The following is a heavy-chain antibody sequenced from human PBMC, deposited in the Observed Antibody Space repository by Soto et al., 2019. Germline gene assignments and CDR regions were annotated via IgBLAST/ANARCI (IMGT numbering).Heavy chain of an antibody. CDR2: INPNSGGT. V-gene: IGHV1-2*04. CDR1: GYTFTGYY. D-gene: IGHD6-13*01. Sequence: ASVKVSCKASGYTFTGYYMHWVRQAPGQGLEWMGWINPNSGGTNYAQKFQGWVTMTRDTSISTAYMELSRLRSDDTAVYYCAREMVTLEQQLGPYVMDVWGQGTTVTVSS. J-gene: IGHJ6*02. CDR3: AREMVTLEQQLGPYVMDV.